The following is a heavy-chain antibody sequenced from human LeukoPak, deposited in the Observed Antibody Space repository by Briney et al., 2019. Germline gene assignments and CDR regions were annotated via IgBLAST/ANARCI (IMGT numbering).Heavy chain of an antibody. V-gene: IGHV3-53*01. CDR1: GFTFSSNY. Sequence: GGSLRLSCVASGFTFSSNYMSWVRQAPGKGLEWVSVIYSGGNTYYADPVKGRFTISRDNSKNTLYLQMNSLRAEDTAVYYCARGRPPFNFDYWGQGTLVTVSS. CDR2: IYSGGNT. J-gene: IGHJ4*02. CDR3: ARGRPPFNFDY.